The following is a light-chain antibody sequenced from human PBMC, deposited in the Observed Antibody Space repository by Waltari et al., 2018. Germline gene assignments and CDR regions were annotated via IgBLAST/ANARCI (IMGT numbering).Light chain of an antibody. CDR1: SSAVGGYNY. CDR2: DVS. Sequence: QSALTQPASVSVSPGQSITISCTGTSSAVGGYNYVSWYQQPPGKAPKLMIYDVSNRPSGVSNRFSGSKSGNTASLTISGRQAEDEADYYCSSYTSSYYVFGTGTKVTVL. V-gene: IGLV2-14*03. J-gene: IGLJ1*01. CDR3: SSYTSSYYV.